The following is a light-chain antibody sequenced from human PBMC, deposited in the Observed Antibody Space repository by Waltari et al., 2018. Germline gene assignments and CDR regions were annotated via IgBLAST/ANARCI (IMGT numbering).Light chain of an antibody. J-gene: IGKJ2*01. CDR2: SAS. V-gene: IGKV1-27*01. CDR3: QKYNSAPHT. CDR1: QAISNF. Sequence: DIQMTQSPSSLSASVGDRVTITCRASQAISNFLAWYQQRPGKVTKLLIYSASTLESGVPARFSGSASGTDFTLTISSLQPEDVATYYCQKYNSAPHTFGQGTKLEI.